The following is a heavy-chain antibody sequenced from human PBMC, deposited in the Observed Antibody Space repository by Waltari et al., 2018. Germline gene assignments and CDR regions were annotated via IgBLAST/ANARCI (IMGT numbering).Heavy chain of an antibody. CDR3: ATYIGASVGTAAFDV. D-gene: IGHD5-12*01. J-gene: IGHJ3*01. Sequence: QLQLQESGPRMVRPSETLSLICRVSGVSITSNRNYWAWIRQSPGQGLEWIGPVSYSGTTYISPSLKSRVSVSRDTSKNQVSLILGSVTAADMAVYYCATYIGASVGTAAFDVWGQGTMVTVSS. CDR2: VSYSGTT. CDR1: GVSITSNRNY. V-gene: IGHV4-39*01.